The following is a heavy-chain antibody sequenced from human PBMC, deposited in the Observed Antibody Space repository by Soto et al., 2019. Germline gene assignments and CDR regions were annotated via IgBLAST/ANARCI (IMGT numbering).Heavy chain of an antibody. Sequence: QVQLQESGPGLAKSSETLSLICFVSGEALGSGQSYWNWIRQAPGKGLEWIGQTFVTGATKYSAPLKSRVTMSVDTSNSQISLTLTSVTAADSATYFCARGRSDSARSSFGRRMDVWGKGTTVTVSS. CDR3: ARGRSDSARSSFGRRMDV. CDR2: TFVTGAT. V-gene: IGHV4-61*01. D-gene: IGHD3-3*01. CDR1: GEALGSGQSY. J-gene: IGHJ6*04.